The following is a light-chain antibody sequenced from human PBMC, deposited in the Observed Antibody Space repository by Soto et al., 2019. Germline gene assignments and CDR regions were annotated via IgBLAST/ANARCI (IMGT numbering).Light chain of an antibody. CDR3: QQRSNWPPSLT. CDR2: DAS. CDR1: QSVGSY. J-gene: IGKJ4*01. Sequence: IVLTQSPATLSLSPGERATLSCRASQSVGSYLGWYQQKPGQAPRLLIYDASNRATGIPARFSGSEYGTEFTLSISSLESEDFAIYYCQQRSNWPPSLTFGGGTKVDIK. V-gene: IGKV3-11*01.